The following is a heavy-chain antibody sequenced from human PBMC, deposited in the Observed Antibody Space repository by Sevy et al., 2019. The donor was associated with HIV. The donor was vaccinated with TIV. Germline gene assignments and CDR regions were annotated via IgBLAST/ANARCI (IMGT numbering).Heavy chain of an antibody. J-gene: IGHJ6*02. Sequence: GGSLRLSCAASGFTFSNAWMSWVRQAPGKGLEWVGRIKSKTDGGTTDYAAPVKGRFTISRDDSKNTLYLQMNSLKTEDTAVYYCTTGNVVVPAAFYYYYGMDVWGQWTTVTVSS. D-gene: IGHD2-2*01. V-gene: IGHV3-15*01. CDR3: TTGNVVVPAAFYYYYGMDV. CDR1: GFTFSNAW. CDR2: IKSKTDGGTT.